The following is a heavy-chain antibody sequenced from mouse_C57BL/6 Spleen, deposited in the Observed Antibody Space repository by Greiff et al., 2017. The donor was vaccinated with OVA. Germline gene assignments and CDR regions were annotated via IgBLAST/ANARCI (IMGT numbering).Heavy chain of an antibody. CDR1: GFSLTSYG. CDR2: IWRGGST. Sequence: VKLMESGPGLVQPSQSLSITCTVSGFSLTSYGVHWVRQSPGKGLEWLGVIWRGGSTDYNAAFMSRLSITKDNSKSQVFFKMNSLQADDTAIYYRAKTDYDYTWFSYWGQGTLVTGSA. J-gene: IGHJ3*01. CDR3: AKTDYDYTWFSY. D-gene: IGHD2-4*01. V-gene: IGHV2-5*01.